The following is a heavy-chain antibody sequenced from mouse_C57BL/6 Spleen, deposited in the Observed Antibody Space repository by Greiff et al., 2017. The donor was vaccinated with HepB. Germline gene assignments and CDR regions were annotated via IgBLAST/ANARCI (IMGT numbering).Heavy chain of an antibody. D-gene: IGHD1-1*01. Sequence: QVQLQQPGAELVKPGASVKMSCKASGYTFTSYWITWVKQRPGQGLEWIGDIYPGSGSTNYNEKFKSKATLTVDTSSSTAYMQLSSLTSEDSAVYYCARCEGITTGADVWGTGTTVTVSS. CDR3: ARCEGITTGADV. V-gene: IGHV1-55*01. CDR2: IYPGSGST. J-gene: IGHJ1*03. CDR1: GYTFTSYW.